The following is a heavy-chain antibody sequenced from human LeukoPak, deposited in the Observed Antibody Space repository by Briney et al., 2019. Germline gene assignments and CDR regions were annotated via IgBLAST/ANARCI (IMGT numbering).Heavy chain of an antibody. CDR2: INPNSGGT. CDR3: ARTVVVVSGSFSDFDY. Sequence: ASVKVSCKASGYTFTGYYMHWVRQAPGQGLEWMGRINPNSGGTNYAQKFQGRVTMTRDTSISTAYMELSRLRSDDTAVYYCARTVVVVSGSFSDFDYWGQGTLVTVSS. V-gene: IGHV1-2*02. D-gene: IGHD1-26*01. J-gene: IGHJ4*02. CDR1: GYTFTGYY.